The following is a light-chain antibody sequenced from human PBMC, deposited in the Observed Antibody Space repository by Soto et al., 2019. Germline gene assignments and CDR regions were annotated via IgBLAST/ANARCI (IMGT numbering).Light chain of an antibody. V-gene: IGKV3-15*01. CDR1: QSVSSN. CDR3: QQYDNWPLT. CDR2: GAS. J-gene: IGKJ4*01. Sequence: EIVLTQSPATLSVSPGERATLSCSASQSVSSNLAWYQQKPGQAPRLLMYGASTRATEIPARFSGSGSGTEFTLTISSLQSEDFAVYYCQQYDNWPLTFGGGTKVEIK.